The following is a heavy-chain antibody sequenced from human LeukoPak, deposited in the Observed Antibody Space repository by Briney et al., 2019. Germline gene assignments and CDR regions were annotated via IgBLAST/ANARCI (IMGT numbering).Heavy chain of an antibody. D-gene: IGHD6-13*01. CDR1: GFTFSDYY. CDR2: ISSSSSYT. V-gene: IGHV3-11*06. Sequence: GGSLRLSCAASGFTFSDYYMSWIRQAPGKGLEWVSYISSSSSYTNYADSVKGRFTISRGNAKNSLYLQMNSLRAEDTAVYYCARVPLGAAAYFDYWGQGTLVTVSS. CDR3: ARVPLGAAAYFDY. J-gene: IGHJ4*02.